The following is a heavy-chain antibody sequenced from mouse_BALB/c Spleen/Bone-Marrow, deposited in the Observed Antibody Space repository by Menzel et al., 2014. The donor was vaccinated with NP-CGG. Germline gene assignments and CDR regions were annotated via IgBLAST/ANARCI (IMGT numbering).Heavy chain of an antibody. CDR2: ISNGGGNT. Sequence: LQQSGGDLVQPGGSLKLSCAASGLTFSNYNISWVRQTPEKRLERVAYISNGGGNTYYPDTVKGRFTISRDNAKNTLYLQMTSLKSEDTAIYYCARHETGTGQYFDYRRQGTTLTVSS. D-gene: IGHD4-1*01. V-gene: IGHV5-12-2*01. J-gene: IGHJ2*01. CDR1: GLTFSNYN. CDR3: ARHETGTGQYFDY.